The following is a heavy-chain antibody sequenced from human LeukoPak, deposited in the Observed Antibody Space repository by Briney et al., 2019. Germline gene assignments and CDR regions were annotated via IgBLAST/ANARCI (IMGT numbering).Heavy chain of an antibody. CDR1: GYTFINFP. J-gene: IGHJ4*02. V-gene: IGHV1-8*01. Sequence: ASVKVSCKASGYTFINFPLSWVRQAPGRRPEWVGWIYPNNSTRGYAKNFQGRVVLTRDTSISTAYMEPRSLKSEDTAVYYCARGKVLFDHWGQGSLVAVSS. CDR2: IYPNNSTR. CDR3: ARGKVLFDH.